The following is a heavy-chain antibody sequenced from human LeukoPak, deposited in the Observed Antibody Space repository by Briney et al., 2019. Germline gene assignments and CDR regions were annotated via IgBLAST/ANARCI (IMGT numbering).Heavy chain of an antibody. CDR2: INPNSGGT. D-gene: IGHD2-2*01. CDR3: ARGDVVVPAAISGMDV. CDR1: GYTFTDYY. J-gene: IGHJ6*02. V-gene: IGHV1-2*06. Sequence: ASVKVSCKTSGYTFTDYYMHWVRQAPGQGLEWMGRINPNSGGTSYAQKFQGRVTMTRDTSINTAYMELSSLRSEDTAVYYCARGDVVVPAAISGMDVWGQGTTVTVSS.